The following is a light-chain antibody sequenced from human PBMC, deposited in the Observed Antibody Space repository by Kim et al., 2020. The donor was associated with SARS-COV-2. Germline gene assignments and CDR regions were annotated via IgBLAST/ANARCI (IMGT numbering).Light chain of an antibody. CDR1: QSVLYSSNNKNY. CDR3: QQYYSTPRT. CDR2: WAS. V-gene: IGKV4-1*01. J-gene: IGKJ1*01. Sequence: DIVMTQSPDSLAVSLGERATINCNSSQSVLYSSNNKNYLVWYQQKPGQPPKLLIYWASTRESGVPDRFSGSGSGTDFTLTISSLQAEDVAVYYCQQYYSTPRTFGQGTKVDIK.